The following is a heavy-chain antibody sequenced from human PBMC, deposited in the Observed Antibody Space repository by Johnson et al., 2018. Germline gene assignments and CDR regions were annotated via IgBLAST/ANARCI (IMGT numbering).Heavy chain of an antibody. Sequence: QLVECGGGLVQYGRSLRLSCAASGFMFNDYAMHWVRQAPGKGLEWVASITWDSVSIGYGDSVMGRFTISSDHAKNFLYLQMKSLRAEDTALFFCAKIKRVGGVVVGLNALSDYFYGMDVWGPGTTGTVSS. CDR3: AKIKRVGGVVVGLNALSDYFYGMDV. V-gene: IGHV3-9*01. CDR2: ITWDSVSI. CDR1: GFMFNDYA. D-gene: IGHD3-16*02. J-gene: IGHJ6*02.